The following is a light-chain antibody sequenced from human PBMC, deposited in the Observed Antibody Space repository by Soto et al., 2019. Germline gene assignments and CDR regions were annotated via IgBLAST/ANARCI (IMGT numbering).Light chain of an antibody. CDR2: AAS. V-gene: IGKV1-39*01. Sequence: DIQMTQSPSSLSASEGDRVTITCRASQSIIISLNWYQQKPGKAPNLLINAASNLESGVPSRFSGRGSGTDFTLTTSILQPEDDATYYGQQYYTAHTFGPGTKVYFK. CDR1: QSIIIS. CDR3: QQYYTAHT. J-gene: IGKJ3*01.